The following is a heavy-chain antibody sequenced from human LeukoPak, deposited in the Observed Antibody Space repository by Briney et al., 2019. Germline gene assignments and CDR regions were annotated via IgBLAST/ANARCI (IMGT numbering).Heavy chain of an antibody. V-gene: IGHV3-21*01. CDR2: ISSSSTYI. Sequence: PGGSLRLSCAASGFTFSSYTMNWVRQAPGKGLEWVSSISSSSTYIYYADSLKGRFTISSDNAKNSLYLQMNSLRAEDTAVYYCAKTLSGRRTYSFDYWGQGTLVTVSS. D-gene: IGHD3-10*01. CDR3: AKTLSGRRTYSFDY. J-gene: IGHJ4*02. CDR1: GFTFSSYT.